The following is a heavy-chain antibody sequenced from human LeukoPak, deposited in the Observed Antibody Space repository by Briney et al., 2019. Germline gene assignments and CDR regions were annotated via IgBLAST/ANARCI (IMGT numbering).Heavy chain of an antibody. CDR2: INPNSGGT. D-gene: IGHD3-22*01. CDR1: GYTFTGYY. J-gene: IGHJ1*01. CDR3: ARLYYYDSSGYPVGFQH. Sequence: GASVKVSCKASGYTFTGYYMHWVRQAPGQGLEWMGWINPNSGGTNYAQKFQGRVTMTRDTSISTAYVELSRLRSDDRAVYYCARLYYYDSSGYPVGFQHWGQGTLVTVSS. V-gene: IGHV1-2*02.